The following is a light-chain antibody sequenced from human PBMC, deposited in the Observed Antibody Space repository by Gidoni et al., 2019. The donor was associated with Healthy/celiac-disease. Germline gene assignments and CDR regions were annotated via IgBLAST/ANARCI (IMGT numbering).Light chain of an antibody. J-gene: IGKJ1*01. V-gene: IGKV4-1*01. CDR1: QSVLYSSNNKNY. Sequence: DIVMTQSPDSLAVSLGERATIHCKSSQSVLYSSNNKNYLAWYQQKPGQPPKLLIYGPSTRESGVPDRFSGSGSGTDFTLTISSLQAEDVAVYYCQQYYSTLWTFGQGTKVEIK. CDR2: GPS. CDR3: QQYYSTLWT.